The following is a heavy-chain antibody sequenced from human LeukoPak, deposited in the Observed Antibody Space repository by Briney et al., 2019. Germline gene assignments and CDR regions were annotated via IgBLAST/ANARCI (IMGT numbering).Heavy chain of an antibody. J-gene: IGHJ5*02. V-gene: IGHV4-59*01. Sequence: SETLSLTCTVSGGSISSYYWGWIRQPPGKGLEWIGYIYYSGSTNYNPSLKSRVTISVDTSKNQFSLKVNSVTAADTAVYYCARNLEYCSSGSCSTGWIDPWGQGRLVTVSS. D-gene: IGHD2-15*01. CDR1: GGSISSYY. CDR3: ARNLEYCSSGSCSTGWIDP. CDR2: IYYSGST.